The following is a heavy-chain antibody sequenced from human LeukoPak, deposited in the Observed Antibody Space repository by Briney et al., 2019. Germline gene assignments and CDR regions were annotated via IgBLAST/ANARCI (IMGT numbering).Heavy chain of an antibody. J-gene: IGHJ4*02. CDR3: VKTVVVVPAADY. V-gene: IGHV3-23*01. D-gene: IGHD2-2*01. CDR2: ISGSGGST. CDR1: GFTFSSYA. Sequence: GGSLRLSCAASGFTFSSYAMSWVRQAPGKGLEWVSAISGSGGSTYYADSVKGRFTISRDNSKNTLYLQMNSLRAEDTAVYYCVKTVVVVPAADYWGQGTLVTVSS.